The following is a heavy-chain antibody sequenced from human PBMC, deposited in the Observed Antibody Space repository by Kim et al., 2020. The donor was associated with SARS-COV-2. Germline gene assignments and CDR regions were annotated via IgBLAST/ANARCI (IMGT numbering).Heavy chain of an antibody. CDR2: IYYSGST. J-gene: IGHJ4*02. D-gene: IGHD2-2*01. CDR1: GGSISSSSYY. V-gene: IGHV4-39*07. CDR3: ARGPQYCSSTSCYFG. Sequence: SETLSLTCTVSGGSISSSSYYWGWIRQPPGKGLEWIGSIYYSGSTYYNPSLKSRVTISVDTSKNQFSLKLSSVTAADTAVYYCARGPQYCSSTSCYFGWGQGTLVTVSS.